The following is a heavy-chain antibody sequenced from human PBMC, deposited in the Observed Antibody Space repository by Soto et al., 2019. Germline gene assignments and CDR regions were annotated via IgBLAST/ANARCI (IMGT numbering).Heavy chain of an antibody. V-gene: IGHV1-46*01. D-gene: IGHD2-2*01. CDR3: ARADQPRAQSERLPDYYYYGMDV. J-gene: IGHJ6*02. CDR1: GYTFTSYY. CDR2: INPSGGST. Sequence: QVQLVQSRAEVKKPGASVKVSCKASGYTFTSYYMHWVRQAPGQGLEWMGIINPSGGSTSYAQKFQGRVTMNRDTSTSTVYMELSSVRSEDTAVYYCARADQPRAQSERLPDYYYYGMDVWGQGTTVTVSS.